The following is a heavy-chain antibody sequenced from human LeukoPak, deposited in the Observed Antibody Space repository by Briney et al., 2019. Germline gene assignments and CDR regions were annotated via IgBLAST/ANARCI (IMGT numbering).Heavy chain of an antibody. Sequence: GGSLRLSCAASGFTFSSCGMHWVRQAPGKGLEWVAFIRYDGSNKYYADSVKGRFTISRDNSKNTLYLQMNSLRAEDTAVYYCARDTDWPKGNAFDIWGQGTMVTVSS. J-gene: IGHJ3*02. D-gene: IGHD3-9*01. V-gene: IGHV3-30*02. CDR3: ARDTDWPKGNAFDI. CDR1: GFTFSSCG. CDR2: IRYDGSNK.